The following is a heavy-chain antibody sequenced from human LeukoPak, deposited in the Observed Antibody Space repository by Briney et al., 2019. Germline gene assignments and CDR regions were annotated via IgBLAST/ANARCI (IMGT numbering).Heavy chain of an antibody. CDR3: ARVFGYYYMDV. CDR1: GFTFSNFN. Sequence: GGSLRLSCAASGFTFSNFNVNWVRQAPGKGLEWVSYISSSRSTIYYADSAKGRLTISRDNAKKSLYLEMNSLRAEDTAVYYCARVFGYYYMDVWGKGTTVTVSS. V-gene: IGHV3-48*04. CDR2: ISSSRSTI. J-gene: IGHJ6*03. D-gene: IGHD3-3*01.